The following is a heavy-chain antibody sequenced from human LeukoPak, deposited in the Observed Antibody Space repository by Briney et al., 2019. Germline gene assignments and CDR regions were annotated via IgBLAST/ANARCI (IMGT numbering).Heavy chain of an antibody. J-gene: IGHJ5*02. CDR3: AREGCSSTNCHVLGDDNWFDP. D-gene: IGHD2-2*01. Sequence: ASVKVSCKASGYTFTGYYMHWVRQAPRRGLEWMGWINPNSGGTNYAQKFQGRVTMTRDTSISTAYMELSRLRSDDTAVYYCAREGCSSTNCHVLGDDNWFDPWGQGTLVTVSS. V-gene: IGHV1-2*02. CDR1: GYTFTGYY. CDR2: INPNSGGT.